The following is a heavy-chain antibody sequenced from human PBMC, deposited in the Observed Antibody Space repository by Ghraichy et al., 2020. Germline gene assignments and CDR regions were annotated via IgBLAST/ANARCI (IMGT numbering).Heavy chain of an antibody. CDR3: ARVITMVRGVTYSNWFDP. D-gene: IGHD3-10*01. CDR1: GGSIRSYY. CDR2: IYYSGST. V-gene: IGHV4-59*01. Sequence: SETLSLTCTVSGGSIRSYYWSWIRQPPGKGLEWIGHIYYSGSTNYNPSLKSRVTISVDTSKNQFSLKLSSVTAADTALYYYARVITMVRGVTYSNWFDPWGQGTLVTVSS. J-gene: IGHJ5*02.